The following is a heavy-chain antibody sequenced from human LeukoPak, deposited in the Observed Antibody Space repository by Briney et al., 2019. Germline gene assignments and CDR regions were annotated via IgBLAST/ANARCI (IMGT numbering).Heavy chain of an antibody. CDR1: GGSISSYY. J-gene: IGHJ4*02. CDR3: ARSGSSGYGDGCDY. CDR2: IYYSGST. Sequence: SETLSLTCTVSGGSISSYYWSWIRQPPGKGLEWIGYIYYSGSTNYNPSLKSRVTISVDTSKNQYSLKLSSVTAADTAVYYCARSGSSGYGDGCDYWGQGTLVTVSS. V-gene: IGHV4-59*01. D-gene: IGHD3-22*01.